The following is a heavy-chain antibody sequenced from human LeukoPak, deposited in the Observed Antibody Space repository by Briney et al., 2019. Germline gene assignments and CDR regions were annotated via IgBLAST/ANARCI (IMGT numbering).Heavy chain of an antibody. D-gene: IGHD3-16*01. J-gene: IGHJ4*02. V-gene: IGHV3-21*01. Sequence: PGGSLRLSCAASGFIFSSYSMNWVRQAPGKGLEWVSSISSSSTYIYYADSVKGRFTISRDDAKNSLYLQMNSLRAEDTAVYYCARQVWGSRSLFYFDYWGQGTLVTVSS. CDR3: ARQVWGSRSLFYFDY. CDR1: GFIFSSYS. CDR2: ISSSSTYI.